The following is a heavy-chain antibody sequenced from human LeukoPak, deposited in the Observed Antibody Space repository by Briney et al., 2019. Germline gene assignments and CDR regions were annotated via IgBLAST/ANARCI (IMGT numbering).Heavy chain of an antibody. J-gene: IGHJ4*02. CDR3: AKDWEGYCSSTSCSPD. CDR1: GFTFSSYG. CDR2: IRYDGSNK. V-gene: IGHV3-30*02. Sequence: GGSLRLSCAASGFTFSSYGMHWVRQAPGKGLEWVAFIRYDGSNKYYADSVKGRFTISRDNSKNTLYLQMNSLRAEDTAVFYCAKDWEGYCSSTSCSPDWGQGTLVTVSS. D-gene: IGHD2-2*01.